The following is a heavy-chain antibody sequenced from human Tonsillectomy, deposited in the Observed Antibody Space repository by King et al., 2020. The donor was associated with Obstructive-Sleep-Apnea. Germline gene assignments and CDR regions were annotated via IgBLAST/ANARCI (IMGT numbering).Heavy chain of an antibody. D-gene: IGHD4-17*01. V-gene: IGHV3-23*04. CDR1: GFTFNKFA. Sequence: GQLVESGGGLVQPGGSLRLSCAASGFTFNKFAMTWVRQAPGKGLDGFSTIRCRSGGTYFADSVKGRFHISRDNSENTLYRQINSLRAEDTAVYFCAATTVTLYYDYWGQGTLVTVSS. CDR3: AATTVTLYYDY. CDR2: IRCRSGGT. J-gene: IGHJ4*02.